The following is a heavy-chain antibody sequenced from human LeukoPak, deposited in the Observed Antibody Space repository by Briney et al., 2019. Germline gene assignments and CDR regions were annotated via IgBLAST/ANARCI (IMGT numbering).Heavy chain of an antibody. CDR2: IYHSGST. J-gene: IGHJ4*02. CDR1: GGSISSSNW. Sequence: SETLSLTCAVSGGSISSSNWWSWVRQPPGKGLEWIGEIYHSGSTNYNPSLKSRVTISVDKSKNQFSLKLSSVTAADTAVYYCARGKYYYDSSGYFYYFDYWGQGTLVTVSS. CDR3: ARGKYYYDSSGYFYYFDY. V-gene: IGHV4-4*02. D-gene: IGHD3-22*01.